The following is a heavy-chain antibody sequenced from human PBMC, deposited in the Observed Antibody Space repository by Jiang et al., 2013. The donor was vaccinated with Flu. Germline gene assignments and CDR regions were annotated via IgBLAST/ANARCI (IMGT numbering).Heavy chain of an antibody. V-gene: IGHV3-30*18. CDR3: AKTPIVGAITYYFDY. J-gene: IGHJ4*02. Sequence: PGRSLRLSCAASGFTFSTYGMHWVRQAPGKGLEWVAIISYDGSNKYYADSVKGRFTISRDNSKNTLYLQMSSLRAGDTAVYYCAKTPIVGAITYYFDYWGQGTLVTVSS. D-gene: IGHD1-26*01. CDR2: ISYDGSNK. CDR1: GFTFSTYG.